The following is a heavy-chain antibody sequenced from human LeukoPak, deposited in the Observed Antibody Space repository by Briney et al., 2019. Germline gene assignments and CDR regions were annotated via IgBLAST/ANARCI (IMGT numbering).Heavy chain of an antibody. D-gene: IGHD6-19*01. CDR2: ISGSGGST. Sequence: GGSLRLSCAASGFTFSSYAMSWVRQAPGKGLEWVSAISGSGGSTYYADSVKGRFTISRDNAKNSLYLQMNSLRAEDTALYYCAKDSRSGWWGSRGYFDYWGQGTLVTVSS. CDR1: GFTFSSYA. CDR3: AKDSRSGWWGSRGYFDY. J-gene: IGHJ4*02. V-gene: IGHV3-23*01.